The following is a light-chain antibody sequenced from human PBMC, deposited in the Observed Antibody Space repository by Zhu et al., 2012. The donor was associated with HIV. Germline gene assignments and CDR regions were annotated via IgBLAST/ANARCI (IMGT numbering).Light chain of an antibody. CDR3: QQYNNYPWT. V-gene: IGKV1-5*03. CDR2: KAS. CDR1: QSISTW. Sequence: DIQMTQSPSTLSASVGDRVTITCRASQSISTWLAWYQQKPGKAPKVLIYKASSLESGVPSRFSGTISGTEFTLTISSLQADDFATYYCQQYNNYPWTFGQGTKVEIK. J-gene: IGKJ1*01.